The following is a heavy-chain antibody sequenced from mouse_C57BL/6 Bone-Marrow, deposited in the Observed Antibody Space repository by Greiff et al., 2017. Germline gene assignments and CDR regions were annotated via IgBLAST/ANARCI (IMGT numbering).Heavy chain of an antibody. Sequence: EVMLVESGGDLVKPGGSLKLSCAASGFTFSSYGMSWVRQTPDKRLEWVATISSGGSYTYYPDSVKGRFTISRDNAKNTLYLQMSSLKSEDTAMDYCARRGYYYAMDYWGQGTSVTVSS. CDR2: ISSGGSYT. CDR3: ARRGYYYAMDY. J-gene: IGHJ4*01. CDR1: GFTFSSYG. V-gene: IGHV5-6*02.